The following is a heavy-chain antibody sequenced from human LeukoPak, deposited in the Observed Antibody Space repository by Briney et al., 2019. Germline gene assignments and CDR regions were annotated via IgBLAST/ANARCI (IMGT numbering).Heavy chain of an antibody. CDR1: GYTFTSYG. V-gene: IGHV1-18*01. D-gene: IGHD2-15*01. CDR2: ISAYNGNT. Sequence: ASVKLSCKSSGYTFTSYGISWVRQAPGQGLEWMGWISAYNGNTNYAQKLQGRVTMTTDTSTSTAYMELRSPRSDDTAAYYCARDQDTRFDPWGQGTLVTVSS. J-gene: IGHJ5*02. CDR3: ARDQDTRFDP.